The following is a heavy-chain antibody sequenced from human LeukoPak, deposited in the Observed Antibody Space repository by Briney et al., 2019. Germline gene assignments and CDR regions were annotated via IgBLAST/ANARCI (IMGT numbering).Heavy chain of an antibody. J-gene: IGHJ4*02. V-gene: IGHV3-21*01. CDR2: ISGSSSYI. CDR1: GFTLSSYA. Sequence: GGSLRLSCAASGFTLSSYAMNWVRQAPGKGLEWVSSISGSSSYIYYADSVKGRFTISRDNAKNSLYLQMNSLRGEDTALYYCARDLAPYCSGGRCSTFDYWGQGTLVTVSS. D-gene: IGHD2-15*01. CDR3: ARDLAPYCSGGRCSTFDY.